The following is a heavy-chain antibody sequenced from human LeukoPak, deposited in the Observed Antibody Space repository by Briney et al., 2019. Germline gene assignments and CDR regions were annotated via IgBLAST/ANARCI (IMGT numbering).Heavy chain of an antibody. J-gene: IGHJ4*02. V-gene: IGHV3-30*03. Sequence: GGSLRLSCAASGFTFSSYGMHWVRQAPGKGLEWVAVISYDGSNKYYADSVKGRFTISRDNAKNSLYLQMNSLRADDTAVYYCAREGIVVLPYYFDYWGQGSLVTVSS. CDR3: AREGIVVLPYYFDY. CDR1: GFTFSSYG. CDR2: ISYDGSNK. D-gene: IGHD3-10*01.